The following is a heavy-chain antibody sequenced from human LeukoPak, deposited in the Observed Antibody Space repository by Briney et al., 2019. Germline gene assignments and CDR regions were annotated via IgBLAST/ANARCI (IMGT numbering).Heavy chain of an antibody. Sequence: GGSLRLSCAASGFTFSSYSMNWVRQAPGKGLEWVSSISSSSSYIYYADSVKGRFTISRDNAKNSLYLQMNGLRAEDTAVYYCARDVMTTVTTFLYWGQGTLVTVSS. V-gene: IGHV3-21*01. CDR2: ISSSSSYI. CDR1: GFTFSSYS. CDR3: ARDVMTTVTTFLY. D-gene: IGHD4-17*01. J-gene: IGHJ4*02.